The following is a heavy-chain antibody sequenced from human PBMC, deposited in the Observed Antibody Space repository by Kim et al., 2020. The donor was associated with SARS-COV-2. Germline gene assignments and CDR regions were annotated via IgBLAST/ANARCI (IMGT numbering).Heavy chain of an antibody. J-gene: IGHJ4*02. CDR3: ARGIVVTPGWAPFDY. D-gene: IGHD2-21*01. V-gene: IGHV4-30-2*05. Sequence: PSLKSRVTISVDTSKNQFSLKLSSVTAADTAVYYCARGIVVTPGWAPFDYWGQGTLVTVSS.